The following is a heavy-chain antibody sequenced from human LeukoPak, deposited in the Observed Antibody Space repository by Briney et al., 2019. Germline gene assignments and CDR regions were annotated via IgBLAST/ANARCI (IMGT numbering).Heavy chain of an antibody. CDR1: GFTFNSYG. CDR3: GKGSSTSGCPDY. J-gene: IGHJ4*02. D-gene: IGHD6-19*01. V-gene: IGHV3-30*02. CDR2: IRYDGSIK. Sequence: HPGGSLRLSCAASGFTFNSYGMHWVRQAPGKGLDWVAFIRYDGSIKHYADSVKGRFTISRDNSKNTLSLQMNSPRPEDTAVYYCGKGSSTSGCPDYWGQGTLVTVSS.